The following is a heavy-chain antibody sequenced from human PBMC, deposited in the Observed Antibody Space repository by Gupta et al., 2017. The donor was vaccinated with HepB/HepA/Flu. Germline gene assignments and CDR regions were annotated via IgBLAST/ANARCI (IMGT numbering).Heavy chain of an antibody. CDR3: ATDIVVVVAATLSSGVDY. CDR1: GFTFSSYC. Sequence: QVQLVESGGGVVQPGRSLRLSCAASGFTFSSYCMHWVRQAPGKGLEWVAVISYDGSNKYYADSVKGRFTISRDNSKNTLYLQMNSLRAEDTAVYYCATDIVVVVAATLSSGVDYWGQGTLVTVSS. D-gene: IGHD2-15*01. CDR2: ISYDGSNK. J-gene: IGHJ4*02. V-gene: IGHV3-30*03.